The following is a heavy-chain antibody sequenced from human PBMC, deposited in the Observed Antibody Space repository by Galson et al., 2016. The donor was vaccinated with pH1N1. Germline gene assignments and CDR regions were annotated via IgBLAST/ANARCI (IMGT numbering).Heavy chain of an antibody. J-gene: IGHJ4*02. CDR3: AKHASGNYYDPGGYGALDY. CDR2: ISASGSGT. V-gene: IGHV3-23*01. Sequence: SLRLSCAVSGFTFGRSAMSWVRQAPGKGLEWLSGISASGSGTYYADSVEGRFSISRDSSGNTLYLQMNSLRVDDTATYYCAKHASGNYYDPGGYGALDYWGQGTLVTASS. CDR1: GFTFGRSA. D-gene: IGHD3-22*01.